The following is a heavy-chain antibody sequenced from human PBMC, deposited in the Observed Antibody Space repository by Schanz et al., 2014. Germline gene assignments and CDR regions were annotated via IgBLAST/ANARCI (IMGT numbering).Heavy chain of an antibody. V-gene: IGHV3-53*01. J-gene: IGHJ3*01. Sequence: EVQLVTSGGDLVQPGGSLRLSCAVSGFTVNTNYMSWVRQAPGKGLEWISSMYINSGSTQYADSVKGRFIISRDSSKNTLFLQMNSLRAEDTAVYFCARDGGRDGYNLAFDVWGQGTLVTVSS. CDR3: ARDGGRDGYNLAFDV. CDR2: MYINSGST. D-gene: IGHD5-12*01. CDR1: GFTVNTNY.